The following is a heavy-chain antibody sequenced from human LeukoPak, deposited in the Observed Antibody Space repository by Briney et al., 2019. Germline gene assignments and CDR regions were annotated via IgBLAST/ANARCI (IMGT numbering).Heavy chain of an antibody. CDR2: INHSGTT. CDR1: GGSFSGYF. J-gene: IGHJ5*02. D-gene: IGHD3-10*01. V-gene: IGHV4-34*01. Sequence: SETLSLTCAVYGGSFSGYFRNWIRQPPGKGLEWIGEINHSGTTHHNPSLKSRVTISIDTSKNQISLKLTSVTAADTGVYFCARGPESGSYFAWFGPWGQGTLVTVSS. CDR3: ARGPESGSYFAWFGP.